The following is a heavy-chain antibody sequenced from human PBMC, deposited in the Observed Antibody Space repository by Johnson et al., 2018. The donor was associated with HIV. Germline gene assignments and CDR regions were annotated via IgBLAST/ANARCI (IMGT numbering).Heavy chain of an antibody. D-gene: IGHD3-22*01. CDR3: ARLRSAYYYGDAFDI. V-gene: IGHV3-7*01. Sequence: VQLVESGGGLVQPGGSLRLSCAASGFTFSSYWMNWVRQAPGKGLEWVAKIKEDGSEKYSVDSVKGRFTISRDNAKNSLYLQMNSLRAEDTAVYYCARLRSAYYYGDAFDIWGQGTVVTVSS. CDR2: IKEDGSEK. J-gene: IGHJ3*02. CDR1: GFTFSSYW.